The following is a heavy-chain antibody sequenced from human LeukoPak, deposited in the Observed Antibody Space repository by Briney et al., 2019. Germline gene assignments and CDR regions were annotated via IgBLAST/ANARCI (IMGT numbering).Heavy chain of an antibody. D-gene: IGHD2-21*01. CDR3: ARADRLHGGPYLIGP. V-gene: IGHV1-2*02. CDR2: INPNSGGT. J-gene: IGHJ5*02. CDR1: GYSFTDYY. Sequence: ASVKVSCKTSGYSFTDYYMHWVRQAPGQGLEWMGWINPNSGGTSSAQKFQGRVTMTRDTSISTVYMEVSWLTSDDTAIYYCARADRLHGGPYLIGPWGQGTLVTVS.